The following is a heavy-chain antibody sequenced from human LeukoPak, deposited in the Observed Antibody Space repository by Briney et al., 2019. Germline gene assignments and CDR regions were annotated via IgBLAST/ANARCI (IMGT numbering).Heavy chain of an antibody. CDR2: INPNSGGT. Sequence: ASVKVSCKASGYTFTGYYMHWVRQAPGQGLEWMGWINPNSGGTNYAQKFQGRVTMTRDTSISTAYMELSRLRSDDTAVYCCAIAGAFIYYFDYWGQGTLVTVSS. CDR1: GYTFTGYY. J-gene: IGHJ4*02. D-gene: IGHD2-8*02. CDR3: AIAGAFIYYFDY. V-gene: IGHV1-2*02.